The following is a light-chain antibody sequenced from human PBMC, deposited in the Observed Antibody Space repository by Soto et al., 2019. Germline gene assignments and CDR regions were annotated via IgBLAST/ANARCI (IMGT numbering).Light chain of an antibody. CDR2: DAS. CDR1: QDISNY. Sequence: DIQMTQSPSSLSASVGDRVTITCQASQDISNYLNWYQQKPGKAPKLLIYDASNLETGVPSRFSGSGSGTDFTFTISSLQTEDIAPYYCQQYDNPPLTFGGGTKVEIK. J-gene: IGKJ4*01. V-gene: IGKV1-33*01. CDR3: QQYDNPPLT.